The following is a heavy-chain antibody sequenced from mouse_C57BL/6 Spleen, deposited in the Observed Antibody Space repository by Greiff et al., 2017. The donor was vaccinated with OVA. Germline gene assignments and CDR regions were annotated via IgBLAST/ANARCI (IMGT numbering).Heavy chain of an antibody. CDR2: IDPSDSYT. V-gene: IGHV1-69*01. D-gene: IGHD2-5*01. Sequence: VQLQQPGAELVMPGASVKLSCKASGYTFTSYWMHWVKQRPGQGLEWIGEIDPSDSYTNYNQKFKGKSTLTVDKSSSTAYMQLSSLTSEDSAVYYCARSYSNYYFDYWGQGTTLTVSS. J-gene: IGHJ2*01. CDR3: ARSYSNYYFDY. CDR1: GYTFTSYW.